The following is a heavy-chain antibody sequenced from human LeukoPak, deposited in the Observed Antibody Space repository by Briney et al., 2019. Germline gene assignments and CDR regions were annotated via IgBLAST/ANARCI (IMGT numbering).Heavy chain of an antibody. CDR3: ARDDYYGSGSYYNAPSYFDY. D-gene: IGHD3-10*01. CDR1: GYTFTSYG. J-gene: IGHJ4*02. Sequence: GASLKVSCKASGYTFTSYGISWVRQAPGQGLEWMGWISAYNGNTNYTQKLQGRVTMTTDTSTSKAYVELRSLRSDDTAVYYCARDDYYGSGSYYNAPSYFDYWGQGTLVTVSS. V-gene: IGHV1-18*01. CDR2: ISAYNGNT.